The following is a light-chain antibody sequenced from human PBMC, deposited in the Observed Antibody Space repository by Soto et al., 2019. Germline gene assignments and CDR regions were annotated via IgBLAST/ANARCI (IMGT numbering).Light chain of an antibody. CDR3: QQYNNWPPL. CDR1: QSVGSN. V-gene: IGKV3-15*01. CDR2: GAS. J-gene: IGKJ3*01. Sequence: EILLTQSPATLPVSPGERATLSCRASQSVGSNLACLQQKPGQAPRLLIYGASTGATDIPDRFRGSGSGTEFTLTISSLQSEDFAVYYCQQYNNWPPLFGPGTKVDIK.